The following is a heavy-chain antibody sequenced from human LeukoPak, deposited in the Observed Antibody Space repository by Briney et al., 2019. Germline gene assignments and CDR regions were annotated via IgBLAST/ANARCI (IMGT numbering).Heavy chain of an antibody. CDR2: TYTSGST. CDR3: ARGSSSIAARKDALDI. Sequence: SETLSLTCTVSGGSISSYYWSWIRQPAGKGLEWIGRTYTSGSTNYYPSLKSRVTMSVDTSKNQFSLKLSSVTAADTAVYYCARGSSSIAARKDALDIWGQGTMVTVSS. CDR1: GGSISSYY. D-gene: IGHD6-6*01. J-gene: IGHJ3*02. V-gene: IGHV4-4*07.